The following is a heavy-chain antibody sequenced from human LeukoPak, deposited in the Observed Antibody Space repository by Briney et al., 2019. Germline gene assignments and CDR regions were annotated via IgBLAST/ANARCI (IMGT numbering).Heavy chain of an antibody. J-gene: IGHJ4*02. CDR2: INHSGST. Sequence: KASETLSLTCAVYGGSFGGYYWSWIRQPPGKGLEWIGEINHSGSTNYNPSLKSRVTISVDTSKNQFSLKLSSVTAADTAVYYCARDGDYTIDYWGQGTLVTVSS. D-gene: IGHD4-17*01. CDR3: ARDGDYTIDY. V-gene: IGHV4-34*01. CDR1: GGSFGGYY.